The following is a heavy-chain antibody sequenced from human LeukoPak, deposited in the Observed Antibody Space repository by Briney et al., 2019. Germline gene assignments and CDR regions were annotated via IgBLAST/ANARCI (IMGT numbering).Heavy chain of an antibody. CDR2: ITGDGNST. D-gene: IGHD3-10*01. CDR1: GFTFSSYW. CDR3: AREWFGEWD. V-gene: IGHV3-74*01. J-gene: IGHJ4*02. Sequence: PGGSLRLSCAASGFTFSSYWMHWVRQAPGKGLVWVSRITGDGNSTTYADSVRGRFTISRDNAKNSLYLQMNSLRAEDTAVYYCAREWFGEWDWGQGTLVTVSS.